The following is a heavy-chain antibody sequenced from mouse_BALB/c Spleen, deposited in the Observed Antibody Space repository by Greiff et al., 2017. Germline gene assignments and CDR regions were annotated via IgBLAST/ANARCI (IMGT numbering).Heavy chain of an antibody. Sequence: VQLQQPGAELVRPGASVKLSCKASGYTFTSYWINWVKQRPGQGLEWIGNIYPSDSYTNYNQKFKDKATLTVDKSSSTAYMQLSSPTSEDSAVYYCTRSRYDYPLDYWGQGTTLTVSS. CDR1: GYTFTSYW. D-gene: IGHD2-4*01. CDR2: IYPSDSYT. CDR3: TRSRYDYPLDY. V-gene: IGHV1-69*02. J-gene: IGHJ2*01.